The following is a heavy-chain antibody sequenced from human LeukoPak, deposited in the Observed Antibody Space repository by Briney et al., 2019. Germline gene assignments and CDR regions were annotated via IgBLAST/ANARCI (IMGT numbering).Heavy chain of an antibody. D-gene: IGHD2-2*01. J-gene: IGHJ4*02. Sequence: ASVRVSCMTSGYSFTDYYIHWVRQAPGQGLEWVGYIKPDSDATDLAQRFQGRVTLTRDTSISTAYLELNGLTADDTAVYFCAKDDPHQRFDNWGQGTLVTVSS. CDR1: GYSFTDYY. CDR3: AKDDPHQRFDN. CDR2: IKPDSDAT. V-gene: IGHV1-2*02.